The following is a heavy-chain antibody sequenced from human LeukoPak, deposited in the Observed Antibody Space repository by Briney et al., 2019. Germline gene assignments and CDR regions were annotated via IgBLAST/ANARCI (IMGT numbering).Heavy chain of an antibody. CDR2: MNPNSGNT. CDR1: RYTFTSYD. J-gene: IGHJ3*02. D-gene: IGHD3-22*01. V-gene: IGHV1-8*01. CDR3: ASPAPDSSGYLDAFDI. Sequence: EASVTVSCTASRYTFTSYDINWVRQATGQGLEWMGWMNPNSGNTGYAQKFQGRVTMTRNTSISTAYMELSSLRSEDTAVYYCASPAPDSSGYLDAFDIWGQGTMVTVSS.